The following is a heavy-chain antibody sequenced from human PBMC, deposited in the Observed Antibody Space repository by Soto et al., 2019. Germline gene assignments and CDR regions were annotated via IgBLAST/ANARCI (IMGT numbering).Heavy chain of an antibody. CDR1: GGSMSISNW. V-gene: IGHV4-4*02. D-gene: IGHD6-19*01. CDR2: AHHSGRT. CDR3: ARHVNLPLAGTGFDS. J-gene: IGHJ4*02. Sequence: TLSLTCTVSGGSMSISNWWNWVRQSPGKGLEWIGEAHHSGRTNYNPSLKSRVTISVDRSESHFSLKLSSVTATDTAVYYCARHVNLPLAGTGFDSWGRGTLVTVSS.